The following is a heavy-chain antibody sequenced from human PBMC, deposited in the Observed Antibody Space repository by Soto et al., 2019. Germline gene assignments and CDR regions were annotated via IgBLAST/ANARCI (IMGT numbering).Heavy chain of an antibody. CDR2: IDYNGVT. CDR1: GGSIYRSCYY. CDR3: GKVLVGATGHTDSDS. J-gene: IGHJ4*02. Sequence: LFLTCTVSGGSIYRSCYYWGWIRQPPGRGLEWIGNIDYNGVTYSNPSLKSRVTISRDPSKSQISLKLTSVTAADTALYYCGKVLVGATGHTDSDSWGPGTLVTVSS. V-gene: IGHV4-39*01. D-gene: IGHD2-15*01.